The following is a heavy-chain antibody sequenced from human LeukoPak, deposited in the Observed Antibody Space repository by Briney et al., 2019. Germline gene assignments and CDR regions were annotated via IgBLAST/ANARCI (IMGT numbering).Heavy chain of an antibody. J-gene: IGHJ4*02. CDR2: IYHSGST. V-gene: IGHV4-39*01. CDR3: ARGPTVTTEY. Sequence: SETLSLTCTVSGGSISTSSNYWAWFRQPPGKGLEWIGNIYHSGSTYCNPSLKSRVTISADTSKTQFSLNLSSVTAADTAVYYCARGPTVTTEYWGQGTLVTVSS. D-gene: IGHD4-17*01. CDR1: GGSISTSSNY.